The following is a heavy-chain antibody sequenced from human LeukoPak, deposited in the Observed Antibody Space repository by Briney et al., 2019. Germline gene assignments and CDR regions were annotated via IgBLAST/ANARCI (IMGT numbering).Heavy chain of an antibody. V-gene: IGHV3-23*01. Sequence: GGSLRLSCAASGFTFSSYAMSWVRQAPGKGLEWVSAISGSGGSTYYADSVKGRFTISRDNSKNTLYLQMNSLRAEDMAVYYCAKDRYYDSSGYYANWGQGTLVTVSS. CDR1: GFTFSSYA. D-gene: IGHD3-22*01. J-gene: IGHJ4*02. CDR2: ISGSGGST. CDR3: AKDRYYDSSGYYAN.